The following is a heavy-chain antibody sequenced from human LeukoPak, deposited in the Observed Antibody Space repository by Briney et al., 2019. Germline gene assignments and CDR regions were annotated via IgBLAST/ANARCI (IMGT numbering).Heavy chain of an antibody. CDR1: GGSFSGYY. J-gene: IGHJ4*02. Sequence: PSETLSLTCAVYGGSFSGYYWSWVRQPPGKGLEWIGYISDSGSTNYRPSLKSRVTIPRDTSKSQVSLRMRSVTAADTAVYFCASLGGTYDYWGQGIQVVVSS. D-gene: IGHD1-26*01. CDR3: ASLGGTYDY. V-gene: IGHV4-4*09. CDR2: ISDSGST.